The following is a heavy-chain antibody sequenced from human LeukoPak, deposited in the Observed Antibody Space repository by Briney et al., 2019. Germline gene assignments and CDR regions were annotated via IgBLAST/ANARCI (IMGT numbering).Heavy chain of an antibody. CDR2: IFYNGNT. D-gene: IGHD2-8*01. CDR1: GASFSSYY. Sequence: SETLSLTCTVSGASFSSYYWSWLRQPPGKGLEWIAYIFYNGNTKYNPSLKSRVTISVDTSKNQFSLKLSSVTAADTAVYYCARGRKYCTHGVCYKMDWFDPWGQGTLVTVSS. J-gene: IGHJ5*02. V-gene: IGHV4-59*12. CDR3: ARGRKYCTHGVCYKMDWFDP.